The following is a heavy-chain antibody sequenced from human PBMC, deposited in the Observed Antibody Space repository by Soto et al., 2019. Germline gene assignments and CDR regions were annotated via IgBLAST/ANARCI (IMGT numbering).Heavy chain of an antibody. V-gene: IGHV5-51*01. J-gene: IGHJ6*02. CDR2: TYPGDSDT. Sequence: GQSLKISCKASGYSFTRYWIGWVRQMPGKGLEWMGITYPGDSDTRYSPSFQGQVTISADKSIITAYLQWSSLKASDTAMYYGAAYSGSFYYGMDVWGQGTTVTVSS. CDR3: AAYSGSFYYGMDV. D-gene: IGHD1-26*01. CDR1: GYSFTRYW.